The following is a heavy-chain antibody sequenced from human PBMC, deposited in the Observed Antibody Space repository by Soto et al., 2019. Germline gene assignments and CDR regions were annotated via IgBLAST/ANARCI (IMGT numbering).Heavy chain of an antibody. D-gene: IGHD3-10*01. CDR3: AREPGYGSGSYYNAHPYGMDV. CDR2: IYTSGST. Sequence: TSETLSLTCTVSGGSISSYYWSWIRQPAGKGLEWIGRIYTSGSTNYNPSLKSRVTMSVDTSKNQFSLKLSSVTAADTAVYYCAREPGYGSGSYYNAHPYGMDVWGQGTTVTVSS. J-gene: IGHJ6*02. V-gene: IGHV4-4*07. CDR1: GGSISSYY.